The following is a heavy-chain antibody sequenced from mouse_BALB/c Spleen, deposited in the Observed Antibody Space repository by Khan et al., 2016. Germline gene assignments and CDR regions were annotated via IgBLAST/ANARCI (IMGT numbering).Heavy chain of an antibody. CDR1: GYTFTSYT. V-gene: IGHV1-4*01. D-gene: IGHD2-3*01. CDR3: ARGGWLLGYFDY. Sequence: QVQLKESGAELARPGASVRMSCKASGYTFTSYTMHWVKQGPGQGLEWIGYVIPSNAYTNYNQKFKDKATLTADKSSSTAYMQLSSLTSEDSAVYYCARGGWLLGYFDYWGQGTTLTVSS. CDR2: VIPSNAYT. J-gene: IGHJ2*01.